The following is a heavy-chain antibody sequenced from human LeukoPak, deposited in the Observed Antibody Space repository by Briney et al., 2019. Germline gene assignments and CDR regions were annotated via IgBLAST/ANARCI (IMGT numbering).Heavy chain of an antibody. J-gene: IGHJ4*02. V-gene: IGHV4-39*01. D-gene: IGHD3-22*01. Sequence: PSETLSLTCTVSGGSISSSSYYWGWIRQPPGKGLEWIGSIYYSGSTYYNPSLKSRVTISVDTSKNQFSLKLSSVTAADTAVYYCARGTDYDSSGYPLYYFDYWGQGTLVTVSS. CDR1: GGSISSSSYY. CDR2: IYYSGST. CDR3: ARGTDYDSSGYPLYYFDY.